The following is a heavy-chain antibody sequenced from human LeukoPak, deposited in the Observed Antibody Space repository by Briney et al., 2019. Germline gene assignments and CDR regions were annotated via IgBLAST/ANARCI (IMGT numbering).Heavy chain of an antibody. CDR2: ISSSSSYI. J-gene: IGHJ3*02. D-gene: IGHD2-15*01. CDR3: ARYCSGGSCGAFDI. V-gene: IGHV3-21*01. Sequence: AGGSLRLSCAASGSTFSSYSMNWVRQAPGKGLEWVSSISSSSSYIYYADSVKGRFTISRDNAKNSLYLQMNSLRAEDTAVYYCARYCSGGSCGAFDIWGQGTMVTVSS. CDR1: GSTFSSYS.